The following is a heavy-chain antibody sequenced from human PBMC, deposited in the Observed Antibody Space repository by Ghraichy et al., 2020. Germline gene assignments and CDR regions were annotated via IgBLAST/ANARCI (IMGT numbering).Heavy chain of an antibody. D-gene: IGHD3-3*01. J-gene: IGHJ6*02. CDR3: ARGSSNYDFWTNYYSSNYFYGMDV. Sequence: GGSLRLSCAVSGFTFSSYDINWVRQAPGKGLEWLSYISSSGSSIYYADSVQGRFTISRDNAKNSLYLQMNSLRAEDTAVYYCARGSSNYDFWTNYYSSNYFYGMDVWGHGTTVTVTS. V-gene: IGHV3-48*03. CDR1: GFTFSSYD. CDR2: ISSSGSSI.